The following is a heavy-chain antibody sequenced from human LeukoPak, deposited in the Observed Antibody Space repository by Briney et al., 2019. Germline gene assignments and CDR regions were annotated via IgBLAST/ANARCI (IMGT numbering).Heavy chain of an antibody. V-gene: IGHV4-39*07. CDR2: INYSGST. J-gene: IGHJ4*02. Sequence: SETLPLTCTVSGGSISSSSYYWGWIRQPPGKGLEWIGSINYSGSTNYNPSLKSRVTISVDTSKNQFSLKLSSVTAADTAVYYCARASSRYSSGWYRYWGQGTLVTVSS. D-gene: IGHD6-19*01. CDR1: GGSISSSSYY. CDR3: ARASSRYSSGWYRY.